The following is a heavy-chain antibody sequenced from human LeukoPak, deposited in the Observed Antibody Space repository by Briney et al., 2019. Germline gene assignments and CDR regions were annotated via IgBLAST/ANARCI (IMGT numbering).Heavy chain of an antibody. J-gene: IGHJ4*02. V-gene: IGHV1-18*01. D-gene: IGHD2-15*01. CDR3: ARVMLNCSGGSCYFDY. Sequence: GASVTVSCKASGYTFTSYGISWVRQAPGQGLEWMGWISAYNGNTNYAQKLQGRVTMTTDTSTSTAYMELRSLRSDDTAVYYCARVMLNCSGGSCYFDYWGQGTLVTVSS. CDR1: GYTFTSYG. CDR2: ISAYNGNT.